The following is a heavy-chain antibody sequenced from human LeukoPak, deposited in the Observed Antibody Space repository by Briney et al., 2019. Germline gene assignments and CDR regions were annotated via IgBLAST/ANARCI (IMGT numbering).Heavy chain of an antibody. Sequence: GESLKISCKGSGYSFSNYWIGWVRQMPGKGLEWMGIIYPGESETRYSPSVQGQVTISADKSIITAYLQWSSLKASDTAMYYCAKLGAYSSSWYGFFDYWGQGTLVAVSS. CDR3: AKLGAYSSSWYGFFDY. CDR1: GYSFSNYW. J-gene: IGHJ4*02. CDR2: IYPGESET. V-gene: IGHV5-51*01. D-gene: IGHD6-13*01.